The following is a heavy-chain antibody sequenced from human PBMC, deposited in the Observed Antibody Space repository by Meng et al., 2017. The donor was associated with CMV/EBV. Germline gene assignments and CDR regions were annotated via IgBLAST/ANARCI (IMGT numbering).Heavy chain of an antibody. D-gene: IGHD3-22*01. J-gene: IGHJ4*02. V-gene: IGHV1-46*01. Sequence: VQLVQSGGGVKKPGASVKVSCQASGSTVLSYYMHWVRQAPGQGLEWMGIINPSGGSTSYAQKFQGRVTMTRDTSTSTVYMELSSLRSEDTAVYYCARTFYYYDRVRLSYWGQGTLVTVSS. CDR3: ARTFYYYDRVRLSY. CDR2: INPSGGST. CDR1: GSTVLSYY.